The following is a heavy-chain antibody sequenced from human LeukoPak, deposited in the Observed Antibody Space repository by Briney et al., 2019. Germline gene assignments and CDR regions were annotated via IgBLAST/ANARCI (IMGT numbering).Heavy chain of an antibody. CDR1: GGSISSGDYY. CDR3: ARVPYYDILTGYYFDY. Sequence: SETLSLTCTVSGGSISSGDYYWSWIRQPPGKGLEWIGYIYYSGSTYYNPSLKSRVTISVDTSKNQFSLKLSSVTAADAAVYYCARVPYYDILTGYYFDYWGQRTLVTVSS. CDR2: IYYSGST. J-gene: IGHJ4*02. V-gene: IGHV4-30-4*01. D-gene: IGHD3-9*01.